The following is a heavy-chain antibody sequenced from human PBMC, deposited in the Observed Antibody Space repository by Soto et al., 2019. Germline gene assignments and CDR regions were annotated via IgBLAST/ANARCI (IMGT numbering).Heavy chain of an antibody. D-gene: IGHD6-19*01. CDR3: GRASISVAGTGLIDC. Sequence: GGSLRLSCAASRFTFSNYAMHWVRQAPGKGLEWVAVISYDGSNKYYADSVKGRFTISRDNSKNTLYLQMNSLRAEDTAVYYCGRASISVAGTGLIDCWGQGTLVTVSS. CDR1: RFTFSNYA. V-gene: IGHV3-30-3*01. J-gene: IGHJ4*02. CDR2: ISYDGSNK.